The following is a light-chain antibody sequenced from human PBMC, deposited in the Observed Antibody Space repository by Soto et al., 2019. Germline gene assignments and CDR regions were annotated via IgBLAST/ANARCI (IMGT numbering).Light chain of an antibody. V-gene: IGLV1-40*01. CDR1: SSNIGAGYD. CDR3: QSYDSSLGGVGGV. Sequence: QSVLTQPPSVSGAPGQRVTISCTGSSSNIGAGYDVHWYQQLPGTAPKLLIYGNSNRPSGVPDRFSGSKSGTSASLAITGLQAEDEADYSCQSYDSSLGGVGGVFGGGTKLTVL. CDR2: GNS. J-gene: IGLJ2*01.